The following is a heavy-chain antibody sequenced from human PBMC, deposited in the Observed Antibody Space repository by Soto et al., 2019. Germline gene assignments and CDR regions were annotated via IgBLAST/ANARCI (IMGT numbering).Heavy chain of an antibody. CDR2: VATTSSNT. CDR3: ARELNTESSAFYSFAY. CDR1: GYTFTAYG. V-gene: IGHV1-18*01. J-gene: IGHJ4*02. Sequence: ASVKVSCKTSGYTFTAYGLAWLRQAPGQRPEWMGWVATTSSNTNYAQKFQDRVAMTTDTSTTTTYMELRSLRSDDTAVYYCARELNTESSAFYSFAYWGQGTLVTVSS. D-gene: IGHD3-22*01.